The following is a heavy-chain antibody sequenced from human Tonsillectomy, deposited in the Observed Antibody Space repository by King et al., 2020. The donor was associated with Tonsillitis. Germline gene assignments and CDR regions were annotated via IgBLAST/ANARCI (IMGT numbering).Heavy chain of an antibody. CDR1: GFTFSSYV. CDR3: AKVADGLLVNPFDP. Sequence: VQLVESGGGLVQPGGSLRLSCAASGFTFSSYVMSWVRQAPGKGLEWVSGISGSGGSIHYADSVKGRFTISRDNSKNTLYLQMNSLRAEDTAVYYCAKVADGLLVNPFDPWGQGTLVTVSS. J-gene: IGHJ5*02. D-gene: IGHD3-22*01. CDR2: ISGSGGSI. V-gene: IGHV3-23*04.